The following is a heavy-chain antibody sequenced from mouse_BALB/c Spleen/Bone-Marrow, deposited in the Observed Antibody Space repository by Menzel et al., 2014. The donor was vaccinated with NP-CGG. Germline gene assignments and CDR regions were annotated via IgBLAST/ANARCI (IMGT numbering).Heavy chain of an antibody. V-gene: IGHV1-7*01. J-gene: IGHJ3*01. CDR2: INPTTSYT. D-gene: IGHD2-1*01. CDR3: ANGNSFAY. CDR1: GYTFTTFW. Sequence: QVQLQQSGAELAKPGASVKMSCKASGYTFTTFWMHWVQQRPGQGLEWIGYINPTTSYTEYSQKFKDKATLTADKSSSTAYMQLSSLTSEDSAVYYCANGNSFAYWGQGTLVTVSA.